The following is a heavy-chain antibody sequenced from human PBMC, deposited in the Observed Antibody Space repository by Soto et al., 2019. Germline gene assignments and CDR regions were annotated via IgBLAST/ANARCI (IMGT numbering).Heavy chain of an antibody. CDR1: GFTFSDHF. V-gene: IGHV3-72*01. CDR3: GRGYCTGSSCPRANYGLDV. D-gene: IGHD2-2*01. J-gene: IGHJ6*02. Sequence: PGGSLRLSCAASGFTFSDHFMDWVRQAPGKGLEWVGRTASRAESYTTGYAASVKGRFTISRDDSKNSLYLQMNSLKTEDTAVYYCGRGYCTGSSCPRANYGLDVWGQGTTVTVSS. CDR2: TASRAESYTT.